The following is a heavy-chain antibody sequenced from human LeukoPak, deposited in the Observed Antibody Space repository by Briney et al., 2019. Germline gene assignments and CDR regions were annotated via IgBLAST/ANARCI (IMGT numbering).Heavy chain of an antibody. CDR2: IKQDGSEK. D-gene: IGHD3-10*01. CDR1: GFTFSSYW. V-gene: IGHV3-7*01. J-gene: IGHJ6*03. CDR3: ARVELRGIYYYYYMDV. Sequence: PRGSLRVSCATSGFTFSSYWMSWVRQAPGKGLEWVANIKQDGSEKYYVDSVKGRFTISGDNAKNSLYLQMNSLRAEDTAVYYCARVELRGIYYYYYMDVWGKGTTVSVSS.